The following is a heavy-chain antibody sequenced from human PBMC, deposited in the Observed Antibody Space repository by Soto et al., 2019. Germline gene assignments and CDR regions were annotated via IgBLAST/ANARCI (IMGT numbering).Heavy chain of an antibody. J-gene: IGHJ6*02. CDR3: AREVDGCDGDYYVLAV. V-gene: IGHV4-30-4*01. D-gene: IGHD2-21*02. Sequence: SETLSLTCTVSGGSISTDHYHWTWIRQAPGKGLEWIGYIHYSGSIQFNPSLQSRVSMSVDTSKNLFSLRLSSVTAADTAVYFGAREVDGCDGDYYVLAVWGQGTTVTVSS. CDR1: GGSISTDHYH. CDR2: IHYSGSI.